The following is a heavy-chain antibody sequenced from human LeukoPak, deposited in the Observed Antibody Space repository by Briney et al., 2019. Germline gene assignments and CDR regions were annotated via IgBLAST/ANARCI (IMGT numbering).Heavy chain of an antibody. CDR1: GFTFSRYA. CDR3: AKDPGGGATIDS. J-gene: IGHJ4*02. V-gene: IGHV3-23*01. CDR2: INADSSIT. Sequence: GGSLRLSCTASGFTFSRYAMSWVRQAPGKGLEWVSSINADSSITFYADSVKGRFTISRDNSKNKVDLQMKSLRAEDSAQYFCAKDPGGGATIDSWGQG. D-gene: IGHD5-24*01.